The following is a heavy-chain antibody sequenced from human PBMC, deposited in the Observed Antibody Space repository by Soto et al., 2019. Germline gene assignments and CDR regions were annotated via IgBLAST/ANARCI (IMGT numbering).Heavy chain of an antibody. V-gene: IGHV1-2*04. D-gene: IGHD6-6*01. CDR3: ARAGDNGSSARVDY. J-gene: IGHJ4*02. Sequence: ASVKVSCKASGYTFTGYYMHWARQAPGQGLEWMGWINPNSGGTNYAQKFQGWVTMTRDTSISTAYMELSRLRSDDTAVYYCARAGDNGSSARVDYWGQGTLVTVSS. CDR1: GYTFTGYY. CDR2: INPNSGGT.